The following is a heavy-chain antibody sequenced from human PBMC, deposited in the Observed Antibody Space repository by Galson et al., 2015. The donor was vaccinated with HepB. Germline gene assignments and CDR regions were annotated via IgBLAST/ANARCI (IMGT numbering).Heavy chain of an antibody. V-gene: IGHV3-15*01. CDR2: IKSKTDGGTT. J-gene: IGHJ4*02. D-gene: IGHD6-19*01. Sequence: SLRLSCAASGFTFSNAWMSWVRQAPGKGLEWVGRIKSKTDGGTTDYAAPVKGRFAISRDDSKNTLYLQMNSLKTEDTAVYYCTTGGQWLGITTFDYWGQGTLVTVSS. CDR3: TTGGQWLGITTFDY. CDR1: GFTFSNAW.